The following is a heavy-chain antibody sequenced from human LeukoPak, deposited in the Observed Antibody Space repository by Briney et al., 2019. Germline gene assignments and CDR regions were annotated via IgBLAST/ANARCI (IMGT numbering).Heavy chain of an antibody. CDR2: ISSSSSYI. Sequence: GGSLRLSCAASGFTFSSYAMSWVRQAPGKGLEWVSSISSSSSYIYYADSVKGRFTISRDNAKNSLYLQMNSLRAEDTAVYYCARDQEQQLVPDAFDIWGQGTMVTVSS. V-gene: IGHV3-21*01. J-gene: IGHJ3*02. CDR3: ARDQEQQLVPDAFDI. D-gene: IGHD6-13*01. CDR1: GFTFSSYA.